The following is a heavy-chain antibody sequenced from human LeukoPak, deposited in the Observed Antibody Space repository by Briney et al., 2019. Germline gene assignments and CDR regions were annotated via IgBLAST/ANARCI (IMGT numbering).Heavy chain of an antibody. D-gene: IGHD2-15*01. V-gene: IGHV3-30*03. CDR3: ARGGAYCSGGSCRADDY. CDR1: GFTFSSHG. Sequence: GGSLRLSCAASGFTFSSHGMHWVRQAPGRGLEWVAVISYDGNNKYYADSVKGRFTISRDNSKNTLYLQMNSLRADDTAVHYCARGGAYCSGGSCRADDYWGQGTLVTVSS. J-gene: IGHJ4*02. CDR2: ISYDGNNK.